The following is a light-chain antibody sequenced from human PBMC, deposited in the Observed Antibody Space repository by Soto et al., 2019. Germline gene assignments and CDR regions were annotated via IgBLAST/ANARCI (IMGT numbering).Light chain of an antibody. Sequence: DIQMTQYPSSLSASVGDRVTITCRASQGISNYLAWYQQKTGKVPKLLIYAASTLQSGVPSRFSGSGSGTDFTLTISSLQPEDVATYYCQKYNSALFTFGPGTKVDIK. CDR2: AAS. V-gene: IGKV1-27*01. CDR3: QKYNSALFT. CDR1: QGISNY. J-gene: IGKJ3*01.